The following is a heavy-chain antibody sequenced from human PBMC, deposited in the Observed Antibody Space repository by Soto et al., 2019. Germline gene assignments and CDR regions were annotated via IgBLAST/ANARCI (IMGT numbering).Heavy chain of an antibody. Sequence: PSETLSLTCTVSGGSTSSGDYYWSWIRQPPGKGLEWIGYIYYSGSTYYNPSLKSRVTISVDTSKNQFSLKLSSVTAADTAVYYCARALTYCISTSCYVYYYYGMDVWGQGTTVTVSS. J-gene: IGHJ6*02. CDR3: ARALTYCISTSCYVYYYYGMDV. V-gene: IGHV4-30-4*01. CDR1: GGSTSSGDYY. CDR2: IYYSGST. D-gene: IGHD2-2*01.